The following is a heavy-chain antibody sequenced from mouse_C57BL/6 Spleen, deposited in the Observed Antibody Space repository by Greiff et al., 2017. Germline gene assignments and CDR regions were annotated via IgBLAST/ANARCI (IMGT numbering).Heavy chain of an antibody. J-gene: IGHJ2*01. V-gene: IGHV1-55*01. Sequence: VQLQQSGAELVKPGASVTMSCKASGYTFTSYWLTWVKQRPGQGLEWIGDIFPGSGSTNYNEKFKSKATLTVDTSSSTAYMQLSSLTSEDSAVYYCARAGTNFDYWGQGTTLTVAS. CDR3: ARAGTNFDY. CDR1: GYTFTSYW. D-gene: IGHD3-3*01. CDR2: IFPGSGST.